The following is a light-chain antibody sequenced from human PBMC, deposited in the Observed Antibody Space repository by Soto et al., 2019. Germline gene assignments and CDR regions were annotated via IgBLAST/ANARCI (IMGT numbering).Light chain of an antibody. Sequence: VLTQPPSVSGAPGQRVTLSCRASQSVSSSYLAWYQQKPGQAPRLLIYGASTRDVGIPDRFRGSGSGTDFTLTISRLEPEDFAIHYCQQYGTTPYTFGQGTRLEIK. CDR1: QSVSSSY. V-gene: IGKV3-20*01. J-gene: IGKJ5*01. CDR2: GAS. CDR3: QQYGTTPYT.